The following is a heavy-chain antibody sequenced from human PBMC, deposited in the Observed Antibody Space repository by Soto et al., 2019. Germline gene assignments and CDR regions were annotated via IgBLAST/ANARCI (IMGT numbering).Heavy chain of an antibody. J-gene: IGHJ4*02. CDR1: GGSISSGGYS. CDR3: ARAIGWFGELLGGYYFDY. D-gene: IGHD3-10*01. Sequence: QLQLQESVSGLVKPSQTLSLTCAVSGGSISSGGYSWSWIRQPPGKGLEWIGYIYHSGSTYYNPSLKSRVTISVDRSKNQFSLKLSSVTAADTAVYYCARAIGWFGELLGGYYFDYWGQGTLVTVSS. V-gene: IGHV4-30-2*01. CDR2: IYHSGST.